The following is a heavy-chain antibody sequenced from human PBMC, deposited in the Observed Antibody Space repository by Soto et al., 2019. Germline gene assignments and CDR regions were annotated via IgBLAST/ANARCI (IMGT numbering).Heavy chain of an antibody. V-gene: IGHV4-39*01. D-gene: IGHD6-19*01. Sequence: SETLSLTCTVSGGSISSSSYYWGWIRQPPGKGLEWIGSIYYSGSTYYNPSLKSRVTISVDTSKNQFSLKLSSVTAADTAAYYCARHGLAGYSSGWYDYYYGMDVWGQGTTVTVSS. CDR1: GGSISSSSYY. CDR3: ARHGLAGYSSGWYDYYYGMDV. J-gene: IGHJ6*02. CDR2: IYYSGST.